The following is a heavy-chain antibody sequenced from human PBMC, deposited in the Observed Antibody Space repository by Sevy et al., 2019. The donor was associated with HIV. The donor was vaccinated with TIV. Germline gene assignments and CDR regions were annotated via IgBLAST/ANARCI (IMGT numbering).Heavy chain of an antibody. Sequence: ASVKVSCKVSGYTLTELSMHWVRQAPGKGLEWMGGFDPEDGETIDAQKFQGRVTMTEDTSTDTAYMELSSLRSEDTAVYYCATDTQSVGATTYFQHWGQGTLVTVSS. J-gene: IGHJ1*01. D-gene: IGHD1-26*01. CDR2: FDPEDGET. CDR1: GYTLTELS. V-gene: IGHV1-24*01. CDR3: ATDTQSVGATTYFQH.